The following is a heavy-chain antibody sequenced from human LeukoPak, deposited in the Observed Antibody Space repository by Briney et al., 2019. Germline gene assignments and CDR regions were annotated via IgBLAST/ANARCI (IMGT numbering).Heavy chain of an antibody. J-gene: IGHJ6*02. CDR1: GGTFSSYA. CDR2: IIPIFGTA. V-gene: IGHV1-69*13. CDR3: ARDLSYGDANLYGMDV. D-gene: IGHD4-17*01. Sequence: SVKVSYKASGGTFSSYAISWVRQAPGQGLEWMGGIIPIFGTANYAQKFQGRVTITADESTSTAYMELSSLRSEDTAVYYCARDLSYGDANLYGMDVWGQGTTVTVSS.